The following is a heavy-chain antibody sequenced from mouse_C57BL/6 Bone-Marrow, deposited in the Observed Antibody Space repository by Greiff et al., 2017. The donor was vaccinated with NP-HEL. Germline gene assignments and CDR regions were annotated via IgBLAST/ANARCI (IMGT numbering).Heavy chain of an antibody. CDR2: IDPSDSYT. D-gene: IGHD3-2*02. J-gene: IGHJ2*01. CDR3: ARRRLYLDY. Sequence: QVQLQQPGAELVMPGASVKLSCKASGYTFTSYWMHWVKQRPGQGLEWIGEIDPSDSYTNYNQKFKGKSTLTVDKSSSTAYMQLSSLTSEDSAVYYCARRRLYLDYWGQGTTLTVSS. V-gene: IGHV1-69*01. CDR1: GYTFTSYW.